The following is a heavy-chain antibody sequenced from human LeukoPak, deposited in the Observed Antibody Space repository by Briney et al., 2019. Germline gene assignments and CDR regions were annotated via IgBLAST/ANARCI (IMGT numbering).Heavy chain of an antibody. CDR2: INPNSGGT. D-gene: IGHD3-10*01. CDR1: GYTFTSYG. Sequence: ASVKVSCKASGYTFTSYGISWVRQAPGQGLEWMGWINPNSGGTNYAQKFQGRVTMTRDTSISTAYMELSRLRSDDTAVYYCARAYGSGSYYNNYMDVWGKGTTVTISS. J-gene: IGHJ6*03. V-gene: IGHV1-2*02. CDR3: ARAYGSGSYYNNYMDV.